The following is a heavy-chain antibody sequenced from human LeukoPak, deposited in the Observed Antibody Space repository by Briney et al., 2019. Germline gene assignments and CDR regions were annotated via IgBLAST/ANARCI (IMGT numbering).Heavy chain of an antibody. CDR2: ISYDGSNK. Sequence: GGSLRLSCAASGFTFGSYAMHWVRQAPGKGLEWVAVISYDGSNKYYADSVKGRFTISRDNSKNTLYLQMNSLKSEDTGLYYCITPDKPLGFCSGGSCSLGCSWGKGTTVTISS. CDR1: GFTFGSYA. D-gene: IGHD2-15*01. J-gene: IGHJ6*04. V-gene: IGHV3-30*04. CDR3: ITPDKPLGFCSGGSCSLGCS.